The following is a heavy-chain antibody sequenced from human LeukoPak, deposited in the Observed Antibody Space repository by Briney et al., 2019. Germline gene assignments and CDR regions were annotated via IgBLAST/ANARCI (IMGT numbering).Heavy chain of an antibody. Sequence: ASVKVSCKASGYTFTSYDINWVRQATGQGLEWMGWMNPNSGNTGYAQKFQGRVTMTRNTSISTAYMELSSLRSEDTAVYYCARVCDILTGYYKWALDTWGQGTMVTISS. CDR1: GYTFTSYD. CDR2: MNPNSGNT. V-gene: IGHV1-8*01. D-gene: IGHD3-9*01. J-gene: IGHJ3*02. CDR3: ARVCDILTGYYKWALDT.